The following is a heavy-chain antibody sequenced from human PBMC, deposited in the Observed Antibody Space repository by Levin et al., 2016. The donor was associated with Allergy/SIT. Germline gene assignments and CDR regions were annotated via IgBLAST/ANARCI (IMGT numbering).Heavy chain of an antibody. CDR3: ARAGGWLGGY. Sequence: WIRQPPGKGLEWVSSISSSSSYIYYADSVKGRFTISRDNAKNSLYLQMNSLRAEDTAVYYCARAGGWLGGYWGQGTLVTVSS. V-gene: IGHV3-21*01. J-gene: IGHJ4*02. CDR2: ISSSSSYI. D-gene: IGHD3-10*01.